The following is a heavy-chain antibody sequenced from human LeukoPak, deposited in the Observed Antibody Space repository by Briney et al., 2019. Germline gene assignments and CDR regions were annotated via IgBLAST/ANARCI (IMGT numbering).Heavy chain of an antibody. D-gene: IGHD3-22*01. CDR1: GGSISSGGYS. Sequence: PSQTLSLTCAVSGGSISSGGYSWSWIRQPPGKGLEWIGYIYHSGSTNYSPSLKSRVTISVDKSKNQFSLKLSSVTAADTAVYYCARSITDSSGYYASLSFDYWGQGTLVTVSS. CDR2: IYHSGST. V-gene: IGHV4-30-2*01. CDR3: ARSITDSSGYYASLSFDY. J-gene: IGHJ4*02.